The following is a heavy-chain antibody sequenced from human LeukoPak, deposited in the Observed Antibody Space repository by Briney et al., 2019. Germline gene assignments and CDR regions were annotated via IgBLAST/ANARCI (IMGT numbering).Heavy chain of an antibody. J-gene: IGHJ4*02. CDR2: IIPILGIA. CDR3: ARDPRRLGSGRDGVDY. Sequence: AASVKVSCKASGGTFSSYAISWVRQAPGQGLEWMGRIIPILGIANYAQKFQGRVTITADKSTSTAYMELSSLRSEDTAVYYCARDPRRLGSGRDGVDYWGQGTLVTVSS. CDR1: GGTFSSYA. V-gene: IGHV1-69*04. D-gene: IGHD3-10*01.